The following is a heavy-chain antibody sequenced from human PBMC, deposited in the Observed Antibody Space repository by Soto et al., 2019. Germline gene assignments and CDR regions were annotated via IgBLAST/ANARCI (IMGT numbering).Heavy chain of an antibody. V-gene: IGHV1-18*04. Sequence: ASVKVSCKASGYTFTSYGISWVRQAPGQGLEWMGWISAYNGNTNYAQKLQGRVTMTTDTSTSTAYMELRSLRSDDTAVYYCARAWRESYDYYYYGMDVWGQGTTVTVSS. CDR2: ISAYNGNT. J-gene: IGHJ6*02. D-gene: IGHD1-26*01. CDR3: ARAWRESYDYYYYGMDV. CDR1: GYTFTSYG.